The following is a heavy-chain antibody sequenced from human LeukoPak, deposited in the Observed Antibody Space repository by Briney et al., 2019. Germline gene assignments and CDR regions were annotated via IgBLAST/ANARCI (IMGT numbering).Heavy chain of an antibody. CDR1: GFTFSSYS. CDR2: ISSGSNTI. V-gene: IGHV3-48*01. CDR3: ARVAYCGGDCY. D-gene: IGHD2-21*01. Sequence: GGSLRLSRAASGFTFSSYSINWVRQAPGKGLEWVSYISSGSNTIYYADSVKGRFTISRDNAKNSLYLQMNSLRAEDTAVYYCARVAYCGGDCYWGQGTLVTVSS. J-gene: IGHJ4*02.